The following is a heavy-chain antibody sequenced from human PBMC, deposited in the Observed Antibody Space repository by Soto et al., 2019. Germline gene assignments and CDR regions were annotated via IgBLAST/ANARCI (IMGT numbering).Heavy chain of an antibody. CDR1: GGSIITSYY. Sequence: SETLSLTCSVSGGSIITSYYWGWIRQPPGKGLEWIGSIYYSGTTYYNPSLKSRVTIFVGTSKSQFSLMLGSVTAADTAVYYCARHDWARFYGMDGWGQGTTVTVSS. V-gene: IGHV4-39*01. CDR3: ARHDWARFYGMDG. D-gene: IGHD2-21*01. J-gene: IGHJ6*02. CDR2: IYYSGTT.